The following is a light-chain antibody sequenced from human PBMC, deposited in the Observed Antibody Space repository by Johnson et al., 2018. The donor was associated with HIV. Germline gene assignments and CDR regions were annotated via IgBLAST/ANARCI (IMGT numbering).Light chain of an antibody. CDR3: GTWDSSLTSYV. CDR1: RSNIGNNY. Sequence: QSVLTQPPSVSAAPGQKVTISCSGSRSNIGNNYVSWYQQLPGTAPKLLIYDSNKRPSGIPDLISGSKSGTSATLGIIGLQTGDEADYYCGTWDSSLTSYVFGTWTKVTVL. CDR2: DSN. J-gene: IGLJ1*01. V-gene: IGLV1-51*01.